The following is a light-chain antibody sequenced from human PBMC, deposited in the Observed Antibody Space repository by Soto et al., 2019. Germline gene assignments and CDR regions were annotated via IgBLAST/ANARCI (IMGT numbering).Light chain of an antibody. CDR1: QSLLKSTGYNY. J-gene: IGKJ1*01. V-gene: IGKV2-28*01. CDR3: MHAPQTPCT. Sequence: DIVMTQSPLSLPVTPGEPASISCRSSQSLLKSTGYNYLDWYLQKPGQSPQLLIYLGSNRASGVPDRFSGSGSGTDFTLKISRVEAQAVGVYYLMHAPQTPCTSGQGTKVDSK. CDR2: LGS.